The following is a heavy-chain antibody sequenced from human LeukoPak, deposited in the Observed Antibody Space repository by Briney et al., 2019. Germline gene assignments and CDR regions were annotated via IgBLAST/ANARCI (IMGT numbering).Heavy chain of an antibody. J-gene: IGHJ4*02. Sequence: SETLSLTCAVYGGSFSGYYWGWIRQPPGKGLEWIGEINHSGSTNYNPSLKSRVTISVDTSKNQFSLKLSSVTAADTAVYYCARGAEPYGSGSYYFDYWGQGTLVTVSS. CDR3: ARGAEPYGSGSYYFDY. CDR1: GGSFSGYY. D-gene: IGHD3-10*01. CDR2: INHSGST. V-gene: IGHV4-34*01.